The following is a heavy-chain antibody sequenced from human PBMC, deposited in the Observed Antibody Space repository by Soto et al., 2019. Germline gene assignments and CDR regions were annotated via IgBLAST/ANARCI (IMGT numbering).Heavy chain of an antibody. Sequence: GGSLRLSCAASGFTFSSYAMHWVRQAPGKGLEWVAVISYDGSNKYYADSVKGRFTISRDNSKNTLYLQMNSLRAEDTAVYYCARDGLYCSSTSCYFDYWGQGTLVTVSS. CDR3: ARDGLYCSSTSCYFDY. CDR1: GFTFSSYA. D-gene: IGHD2-2*01. V-gene: IGHV3-30-3*01. CDR2: ISYDGSNK. J-gene: IGHJ4*02.